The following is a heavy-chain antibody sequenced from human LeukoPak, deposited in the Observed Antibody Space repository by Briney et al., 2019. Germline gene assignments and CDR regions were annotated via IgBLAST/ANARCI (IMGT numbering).Heavy chain of an antibody. J-gene: IGHJ4*02. D-gene: IGHD1-26*01. CDR3: ARGSPTVTSSPVDY. V-gene: IGHV1-2*02. Sequence: ASVKVSCKASGYTFTGYYMHWVRQAPGQGLEWMGWINPNSGGTNYAQKVQGRVTMTRDTSISTAYMELSRLRSDDTAVYYCARGSPTVTSSPVDYWGQGTLVTVSS. CDR2: INPNSGGT. CDR1: GYTFTGYY.